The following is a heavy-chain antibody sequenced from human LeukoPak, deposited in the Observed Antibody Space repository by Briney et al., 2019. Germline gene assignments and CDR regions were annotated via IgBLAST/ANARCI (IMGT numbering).Heavy chain of an antibody. D-gene: IGHD3-22*01. J-gene: IGHJ6*03. Sequence: GRSLRLSCTASGFTFGDYAMSRVRQAPGKGLEWVGFIRSKAYGGTTEYAASVKGRFTISRDDSKSIAYLQMNSLKTEDTAVYYCTRVLEFYDSSGYYSGYYYMDVWGKGTTVTISS. CDR1: GFTFGDYA. CDR2: IRSKAYGGTT. V-gene: IGHV3-49*04. CDR3: TRVLEFYDSSGYYSGYYYMDV.